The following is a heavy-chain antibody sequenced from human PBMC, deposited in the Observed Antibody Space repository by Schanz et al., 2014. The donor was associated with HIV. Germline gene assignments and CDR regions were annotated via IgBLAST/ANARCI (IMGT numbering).Heavy chain of an antibody. CDR3: ARDVSHDSSGHYSDYYYGMDV. CDR1: GFTFSGYG. V-gene: IGHV3-33*01. Sequence: VQLVESGGGLVQPGGSLRLSCAVSGFTFSGYGMHWVRQAPGKGLEWVAVIWYDGKNRDYADSVKGRFTISRDNSKNILYLQMNSLRAEDTAVYYCARDVSHDSSGHYSDYYYGMDVWGQGTTVTVSS. D-gene: IGHD3-22*01. CDR2: IWYDGKNR. J-gene: IGHJ6*02.